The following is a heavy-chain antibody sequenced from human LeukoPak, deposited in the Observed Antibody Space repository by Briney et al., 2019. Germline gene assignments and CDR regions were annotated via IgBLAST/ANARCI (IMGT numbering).Heavy chain of an antibody. Sequence: PGGSLRLSCAASGFTFSSYSMNWVRQAPGKGLEWVSAISGSGGSTYYADSVKGRFTISGDNSKNTLYLQMNSLRAEDTAVYYCAKGGYSGYDWRGDYWGQGTLVTVSS. V-gene: IGHV3-23*01. J-gene: IGHJ4*02. CDR1: GFTFSSYS. CDR2: ISGSGGST. CDR3: AKGGYSGYDWRGDY. D-gene: IGHD5-12*01.